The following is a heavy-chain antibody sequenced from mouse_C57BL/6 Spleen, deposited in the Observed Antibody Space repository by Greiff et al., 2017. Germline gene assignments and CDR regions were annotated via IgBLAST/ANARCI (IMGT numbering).Heavy chain of an antibody. CDR3: ARSDSSGTWGFAY. D-gene: IGHD3-2*02. J-gene: IGHJ3*01. V-gene: IGHV1-82*01. CDR1: GYAFSSSW. Sequence: QVQLQQSGPELVKPGASVKISCKASGYAFSSSWMNWVKQRPGKGLEWIGRIYPGDGDTNYNGKFKGKATLTADKSSSTAYMQLSSLTSEDSAVYFCARSDSSGTWGFAYWGQGTLVTVSA. CDR2: IYPGDGDT.